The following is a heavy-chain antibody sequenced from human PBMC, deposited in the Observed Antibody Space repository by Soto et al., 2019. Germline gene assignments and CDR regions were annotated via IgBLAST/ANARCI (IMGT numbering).Heavy chain of an antibody. CDR1: GFGFSNHA. CDR3: ARDPYGGMAGEYFES. J-gene: IGHJ4*02. D-gene: IGHD3-16*01. Sequence: PGGSLRLSCAASGFGFSNHALHWIRQAPGRGLEWVAVISYDGKNKFYADSMKGRFTISRDNSKNTLYLQMDSLRVEDTAIYYCARDPYGGMAGEYFESWGLGTLVTVSS. CDR2: ISYDGKNK. V-gene: IGHV3-30*04.